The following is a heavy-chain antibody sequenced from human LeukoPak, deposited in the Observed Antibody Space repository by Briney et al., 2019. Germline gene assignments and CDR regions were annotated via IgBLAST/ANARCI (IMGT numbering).Heavy chain of an antibody. CDR3: ARDTGYYDSNHYFDY. D-gene: IGHD3-22*01. V-gene: IGHV4-39*07. CDR2: IYYSGTT. J-gene: IGHJ4*02. CDR1: GGSISSSSYY. Sequence: SETLSPTCTVSGGSISSSSYYWGWIRQPPGKGLEWIASIYYSGTTNYNPSLKSRVTISVDASKNQFSLKLSSVTAADTAVYYCARDTGYYDSNHYFDYWGQGTLVTVSS.